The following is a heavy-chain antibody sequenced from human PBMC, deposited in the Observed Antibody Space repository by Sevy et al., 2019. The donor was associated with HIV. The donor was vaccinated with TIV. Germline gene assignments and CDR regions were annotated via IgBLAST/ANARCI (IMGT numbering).Heavy chain of an antibody. V-gene: IGHV3-30*02. Sequence: GTLRLSCTASGFTFSNFGMHWVRQVPGKGLEWVTFIRYDGSDKYYAASVKGRFTISRDDSKNTLYLQMDSLRAEDTAIYYCAKDLAGPGRRYFDYWGQGTLVTVSS. D-gene: IGHD6-13*01. CDR2: IRYDGSDK. CDR1: GFTFSNFG. J-gene: IGHJ4*02. CDR3: AKDLAGPGRRYFDY.